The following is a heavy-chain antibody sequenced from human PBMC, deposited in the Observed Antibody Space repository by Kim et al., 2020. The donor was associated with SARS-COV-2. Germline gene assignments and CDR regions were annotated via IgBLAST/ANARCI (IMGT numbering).Heavy chain of an antibody. J-gene: IGHJ4*02. CDR1: GGSFGAYY. V-gene: IGHV4-34*01. Sequence: LETLSLTCAVYGGSFGAYYWGWVRQPPGKGLEWIGEINQIGSTDYNPSLKSRVTISVDTSKNQLSLEVSSVTAADTAAYYCAKDEWLRDRRTVYWGQG. D-gene: IGHD5-12*01. CDR3: AKDEWLRDRRTVY. CDR2: INQIGST.